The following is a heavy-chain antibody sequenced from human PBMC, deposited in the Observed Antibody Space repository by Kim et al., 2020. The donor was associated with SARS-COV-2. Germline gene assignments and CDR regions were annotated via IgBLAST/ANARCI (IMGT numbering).Heavy chain of an antibody. D-gene: IGHD3-3*01. Sequence: ASVKVSCKASGYTFTSYAMNWVRQAPGKGLEWMGWINPNTGNPTYAQSFTGRFVFSLDTSVSTAYLQLSSLKAEDTAVYYCAKDRRTTIFGVVIGDYYGMDVWRRGNAVTVSS. CDR2: INPNTGNP. CDR3: AKDRRTTIFGVVIGDYYGMDV. V-gene: IGHV7-4-1*02. CDR1: GYTFTSYA. J-gene: IGHJ6*02.